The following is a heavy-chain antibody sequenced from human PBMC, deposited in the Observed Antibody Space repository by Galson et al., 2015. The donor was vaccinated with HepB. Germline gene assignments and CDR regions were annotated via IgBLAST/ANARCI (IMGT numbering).Heavy chain of an antibody. Sequence: SLRLSCAASGFTFSSYAMHWVRQAPGKGLEYVSAISSNGGSTYYADSVKGRFTISRDNSKNTLYLQMSSLRAEDTAVYYCVITRTRYYDILTGYQRLDYWGQGTLVTVSS. CDR2: ISSNGGST. CDR1: GFTFSSYA. CDR3: VITRTRYYDILTGYQRLDY. J-gene: IGHJ4*02. V-gene: IGHV3-64D*06. D-gene: IGHD3-9*01.